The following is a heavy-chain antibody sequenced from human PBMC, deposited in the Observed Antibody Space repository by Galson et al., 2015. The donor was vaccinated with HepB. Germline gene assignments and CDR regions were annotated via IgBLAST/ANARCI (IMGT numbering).Heavy chain of an antibody. CDR2: ISGSGGST. J-gene: IGHJ4*02. CDR1: GFTFSSYA. Sequence: SLRLSCAASGFTFSSYAMSWVRQAPGKGLEWVSAISGSGGSTYYADSVKGRFTISRDNSKNTLYLQMNSLRAEDTAVYYCAKDRSRPPLTVDYFDYWGQGTLVTVSS. D-gene: IGHD4/OR15-4a*01. V-gene: IGHV3-23*01. CDR3: AKDRSRPPLTVDYFDY.